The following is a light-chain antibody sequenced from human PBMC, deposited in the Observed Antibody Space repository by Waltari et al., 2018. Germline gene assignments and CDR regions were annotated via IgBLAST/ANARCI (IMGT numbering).Light chain of an antibody. CDR2: KTN. V-gene: IGLV1-40*01. J-gene: IGLJ3*02. CDR3: QSYDSDLSRV. Sequence: QSVLTQPPSVSAAPGQSVTISRPGSSSNIAAGYDASWYQQVPGRAPKLLIYKTNYRPSGVPARFFGSKSGTSASLVITGLQAEDEGHYYCQSYDSDLSRVFGGGTKVTVL. CDR1: SSNIAAGYD.